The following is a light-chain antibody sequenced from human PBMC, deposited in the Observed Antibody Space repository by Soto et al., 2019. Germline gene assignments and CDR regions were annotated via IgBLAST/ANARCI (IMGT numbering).Light chain of an antibody. Sequence: QSVLTQPASVSGSPGQSITISCTGTSSDVGGYNYVSWYQQHPGKAPKLMIFEVSNRPSGVSTRFSGSKSGNTASLTISGLPAEDAADYYCSSYTSSSTRVFGTGTKVTVL. J-gene: IGLJ1*01. CDR1: SSDVGGYNY. V-gene: IGLV2-14*01. CDR2: EVS. CDR3: SSYTSSSTRV.